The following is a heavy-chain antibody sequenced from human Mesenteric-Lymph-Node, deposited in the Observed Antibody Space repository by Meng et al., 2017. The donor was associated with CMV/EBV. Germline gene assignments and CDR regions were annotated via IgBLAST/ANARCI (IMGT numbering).Heavy chain of an antibody. CDR2: INTKTGNP. Sequence: CQASGSTFTVYTIHWVRQAPGQGLEWMGWINTKTGNPTYAQRFTGRFVFSLDASVNTAYLQIISLKTEDTAVYYCARGWLGESPLGDWGQGTLVTVSS. V-gene: IGHV7-4-1*02. D-gene: IGHD3-10*01. CDR1: GSTFTVYT. CDR3: ARGWLGESPLGD. J-gene: IGHJ4*02.